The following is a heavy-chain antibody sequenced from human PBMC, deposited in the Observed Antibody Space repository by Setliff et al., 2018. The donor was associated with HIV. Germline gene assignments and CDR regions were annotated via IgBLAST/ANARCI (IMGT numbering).Heavy chain of an antibody. D-gene: IGHD3-16*01. Sequence: PSETLSLTCTVSGDSISSSTFYWGWIRQHAGKGLEWIGRIYYSGTTYYNPSLKSRFAISVDTSKNQFSLKLSSVTAEDTAVYYCARPRFRGSGAFYIWGQGTMVTVSS. J-gene: IGHJ3*02. CDR2: IYYSGTT. CDR3: ARPRFRGSGAFYI. CDR1: GDSISSSTFY. V-gene: IGHV4-39*01.